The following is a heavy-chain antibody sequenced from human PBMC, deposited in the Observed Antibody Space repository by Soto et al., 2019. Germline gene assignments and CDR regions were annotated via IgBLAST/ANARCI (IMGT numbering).Heavy chain of an antibody. D-gene: IGHD3-9*01. J-gene: IGHJ6*02. CDR1: GGSISRGGYY. CDR2: IYYSGST. V-gene: IGHV4-31*03. Sequence: QVQLQESGPGLVKPSQTLSLTCTVSGGSISRGGYYWSWIRQHPGKGLEWIGYIYYSGSTYYNPSLKSRVTISVDTSKNQFSLKLSSVTAADTAVYYCARGYYDILTGYYPDRMDVWGQGTTVTVSS. CDR3: ARGYYDILTGYYPDRMDV.